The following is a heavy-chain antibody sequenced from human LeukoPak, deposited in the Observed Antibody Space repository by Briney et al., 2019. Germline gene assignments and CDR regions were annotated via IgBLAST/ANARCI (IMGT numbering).Heavy chain of an antibody. V-gene: IGHV3-48*03. CDR2: ISSSGSTI. D-gene: IGHD3-3*01. CDR1: GVTFSSYE. Sequence: GGSLRLSCAASGVTFSSYEMNWGRQAPGQGLERVSYISSSGSTIYYADSVKGRFTISRDNAKNSLYLQMNSLRAEDTAVYYCARERFLEWLFYYGMDVWGQGTTVTVSS. J-gene: IGHJ6*02. CDR3: ARERFLEWLFYYGMDV.